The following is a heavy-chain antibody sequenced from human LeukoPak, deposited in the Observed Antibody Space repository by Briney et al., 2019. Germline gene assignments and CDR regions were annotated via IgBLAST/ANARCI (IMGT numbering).Heavy chain of an antibody. V-gene: IGHV1-46*03. J-gene: IGHJ6*02. CDR1: GYTFTTYY. CDR3: ASRSQEGYYYYGMDV. CDR2: INPSGGST. Sequence: ALGKVSCKASGYTFTTYYKHWVPHALGQWLEWMRIINPSGGSTSYAQKFQGRVSITRDTSTSTVYTELSSLRSEDTAVYYYASRSQEGYYYYGMDVWGQGTTVTVSS.